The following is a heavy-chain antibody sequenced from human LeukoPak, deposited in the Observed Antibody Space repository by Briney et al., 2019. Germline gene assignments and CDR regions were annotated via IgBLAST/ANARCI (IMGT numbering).Heavy chain of an antibody. CDR1: GYTFIGYY. Sequence: GASVKVSCKASGYTFIGYYMHWVRQAPGQGLEWMGWINPNSGDTNSAQKFQGRVTMTRDTSISAAYMELSRLKSDDTAMYYCARGHTVTAFDYWGQGTLVTVSS. CDR2: INPNSGDT. V-gene: IGHV1-2*02. CDR3: ARGHTVTAFDY. J-gene: IGHJ4*02. D-gene: IGHD4-17*01.